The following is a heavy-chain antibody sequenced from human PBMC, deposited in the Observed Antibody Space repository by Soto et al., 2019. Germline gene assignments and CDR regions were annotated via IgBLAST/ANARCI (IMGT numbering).Heavy chain of an antibody. CDR1: GYTFSSYW. Sequence: GGSPKSAFQASGYTFSSYWIAGVRQRPGQGLEWVGMIYDGDSETRYTPDLQGQVSISDARTTTNVYLQWSRLKASARGTYYCARLRVPLPVTKISSIHNWGRGTLVT. V-gene: IGHV5-51*01. CDR2: IYDGDSET. J-gene: IGHJ4*01. CDR3: ARLRVPLPVTKISSIHN. D-gene: IGHD4-17*01.